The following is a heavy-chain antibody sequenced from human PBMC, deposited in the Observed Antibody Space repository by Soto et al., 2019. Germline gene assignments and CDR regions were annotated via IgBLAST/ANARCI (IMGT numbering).Heavy chain of an antibody. CDR3: ARADSSSYYYYYGMDG. V-gene: IGHV1-69*02. J-gene: IGHJ6*01. CDR1: GGTFSSYT. Sequence: SVKVSCKASGGTFSSYTISWVRQAPGQGLEWMGRIIPILGIANYAQKFQGRVTITADKSTSTAYMELSSLRSEDTAVYYCARADSSSYYYYYGMDGWGQGTTVTVSS. D-gene: IGHD6-6*01. CDR2: IIPILGIA.